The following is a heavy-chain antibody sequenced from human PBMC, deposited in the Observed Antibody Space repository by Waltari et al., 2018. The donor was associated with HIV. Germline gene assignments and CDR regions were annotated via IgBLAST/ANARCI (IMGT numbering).Heavy chain of an antibody. D-gene: IGHD3-16*01. CDR2: ISSNGGTT. V-gene: IGHV3-23*04. CDR1: GFSLSSYA. Sequence: EVQLVESGGGLVQPGGCLRVSCAASGFSLSSYAMSWVSQGPGKGLKWVSVISSNGGTTSYADSVKGRFTISRDNSKNTLYLQMNSLRADDTAVYYCAKPQGGGELLGDFDMWGQGTMVAVSS. CDR3: AKPQGGGELLGDFDM. J-gene: IGHJ3*02.